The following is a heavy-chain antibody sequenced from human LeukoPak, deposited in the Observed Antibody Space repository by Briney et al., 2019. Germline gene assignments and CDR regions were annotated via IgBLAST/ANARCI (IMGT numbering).Heavy chain of an antibody. V-gene: IGHV4-39*07. Sequence: PSETLSLTCTVSAGSISSSSYYWGWIRQPPGKGLEWIGSIYYSGSTYYNPSLKSRVTISVDTSKNQFSLKLSSVTAADTAVYYCASRGGSTSAYYYYYYMDVWGKGTTVTVSS. D-gene: IGHD2-2*01. J-gene: IGHJ6*03. CDR3: ASRGGSTSAYYYYYYMDV. CDR2: IYYSGST. CDR1: AGSISSSSYY.